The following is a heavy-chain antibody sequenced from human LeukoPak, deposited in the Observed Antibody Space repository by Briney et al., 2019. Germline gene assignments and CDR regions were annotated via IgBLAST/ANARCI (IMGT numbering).Heavy chain of an antibody. D-gene: IGHD5-18*01. V-gene: IGHV5-51*01. CDR2: IYPGDSDT. CDR1: GYSFTTYW. Sequence: GESPKISCKGSGYSFTTYWIGWVRQMPGKGLEWMGIIYPGDSDTRYSPSFQGQVTISADKSIGTAYLQWSSLKASDTAMYYCARLPYRWIQLWFDYWGQGTLVTVSS. CDR3: ARLPYRWIQLWFDY. J-gene: IGHJ4*02.